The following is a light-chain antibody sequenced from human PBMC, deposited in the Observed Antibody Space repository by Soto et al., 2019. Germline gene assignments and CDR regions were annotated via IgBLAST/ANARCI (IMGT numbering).Light chain of an antibody. V-gene: IGKV1-5*01. Sequence: DIQMTQSPSTLAASVGDRVTIACRASQNIDHWLAWYQLKPGKAPKFLIYDASILESGVPSRFSGSGSGTEFTLTISSLQPDDFANYYCQRYNSNSRTFGQGTRVELK. CDR1: QNIDHW. J-gene: IGKJ1*01. CDR3: QRYNSNSRT. CDR2: DAS.